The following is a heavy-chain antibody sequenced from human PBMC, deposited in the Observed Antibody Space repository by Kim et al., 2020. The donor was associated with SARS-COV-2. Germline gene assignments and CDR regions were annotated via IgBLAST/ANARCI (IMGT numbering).Heavy chain of an antibody. V-gene: IGHV1-18*01. J-gene: IGHJ6*02. CDR2: ISAYNGNT. CDR3: ARGYSSWYGGFSWDYYYGMDV. CDR1: GYTFTSYG. Sequence: ASVKVSCKASGYTFTSYGISWVRQAPGQGLEWMGWISAYNGNTNYAQKLQGRVTMTTDTSTSTAYMELRSLRSDDTAVYYCARGYSSWYGGFSWDYYYGMDVWGQGTTVTVSS. D-gene: IGHD6-13*01.